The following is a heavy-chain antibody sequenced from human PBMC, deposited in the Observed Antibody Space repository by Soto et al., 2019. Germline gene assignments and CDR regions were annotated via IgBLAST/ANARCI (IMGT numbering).Heavy chain of an antibody. CDR3: ARGLRGYSSGWY. Sequence: EVQLVESGGGLVQPGGSLRLSCAASGFTFSSYSMNWVRQAPGKGLEWVSYISSSSSTIYYADSVKGRFTISRDNAKNSLYLQMNSQRDEDKAVYYCARGLRGYSSGWYGGQGTLVTVSS. D-gene: IGHD6-19*01. V-gene: IGHV3-48*02. CDR2: ISSSSSTI. J-gene: IGHJ4*02. CDR1: GFTFSSYS.